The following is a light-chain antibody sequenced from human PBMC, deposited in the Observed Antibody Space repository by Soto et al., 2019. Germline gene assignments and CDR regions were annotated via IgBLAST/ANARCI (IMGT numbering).Light chain of an antibody. CDR1: SSDVGSYNF. CDR2: EVS. CDR3: SSYTTSSNYV. V-gene: IGLV2-14*01. J-gene: IGLJ1*01. Sequence: QSALTQPASVSGSPGQSITISCTGTSSDVGSYNFVSWYQQLPGKAPKLMIYEVSSRPSGVSNRFSGSKSGNTASLTISGLQAEDEADYYCSSYTTSSNYVFGSGTKVTV.